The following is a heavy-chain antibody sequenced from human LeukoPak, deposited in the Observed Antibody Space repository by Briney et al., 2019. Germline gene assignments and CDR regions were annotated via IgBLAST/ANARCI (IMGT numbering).Heavy chain of an antibody. CDR2: ISGSSSYI. CDR3: AKDLKYYGSGSYWY. V-gene: IGHV3-21*01. CDR1: GFTFSSYS. D-gene: IGHD3-10*01. J-gene: IGHJ4*02. Sequence: PGGSLRLSCAASGFTFSSYSMNWVRQAPGKGLEWVSSISGSSSYIYYADSVKGRFTISRDNSKNTLYLQMSSLRADDTAVYYCAKDLKYYGSGSYWYWGQGTLVTVSS.